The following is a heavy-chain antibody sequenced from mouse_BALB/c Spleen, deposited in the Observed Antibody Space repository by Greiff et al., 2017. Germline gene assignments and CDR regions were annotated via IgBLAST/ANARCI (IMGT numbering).Heavy chain of an antibody. CDR2: IRNKANGYTT. V-gene: IGHV7-3*02. CDR3: ARDRVSNPFAY. D-gene: IGHD6-2*01. J-gene: IGHJ3*01. Sequence: EVQGVESGGGLVQPGGSLRLSCATSGFTFTDYYMSWVRQPPGKALEWLGFIRNKANGYTTEYSASVKGRFTISRDNSQSILYLQMNTLRAEDSATYYCARDRVSNPFAYWGQGTLVTVSA. CDR1: GFTFTDYY.